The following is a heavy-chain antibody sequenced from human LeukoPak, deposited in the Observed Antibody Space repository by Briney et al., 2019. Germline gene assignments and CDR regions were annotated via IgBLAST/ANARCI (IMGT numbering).Heavy chain of an antibody. CDR2: INHSGST. Sequence: SETLSLTCAVYGGSFSGYYWSWIRQPPGKGLEWIGEINHSGSTNYNPSLKSRVTISVDTSKNQFSPKLSSVTAADTAVYYCARLWRDTMVRGVITINNWFDPWGQGTLVTVSS. V-gene: IGHV4-34*01. J-gene: IGHJ5*02. CDR1: GGSFSGYY. D-gene: IGHD3-10*01. CDR3: ARLWRDTMVRGVITINNWFDP.